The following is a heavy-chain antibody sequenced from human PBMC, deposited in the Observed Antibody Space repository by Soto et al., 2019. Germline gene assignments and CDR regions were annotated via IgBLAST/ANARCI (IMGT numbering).Heavy chain of an antibody. CDR3: ARDVSGFEYFDL. V-gene: IGHV3-30-3*01. D-gene: IGHD3-9*01. CDR2: ISFNGINT. J-gene: IGHJ4*02. CDR1: GFLFSDYA. Sequence: GALRLSCAASGFLFSDYAMHWVRQTPGRGPEWLALISFNGINTYYADSVKGRFTISRDNSKNTLYLQMSTLRAEDTAVYYCARDVSGFEYFDLWGQGTLVTVSS.